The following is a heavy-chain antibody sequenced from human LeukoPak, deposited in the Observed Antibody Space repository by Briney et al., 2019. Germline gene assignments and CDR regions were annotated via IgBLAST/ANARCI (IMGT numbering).Heavy chain of an antibody. CDR2: IIPIFGTA. V-gene: IGHV1-69*05. CDR1: GGTFSSYA. D-gene: IGHD6-13*01. CDR3: ARDSVNLGIAAAGNDY. J-gene: IGHJ4*02. Sequence: SVKVSCKASGGTFSSYAISWVRQAPGQGLEWMGGIIPIFGTAYYAQKFQGRVTITTDVSTSTAYMELSSLRSEDTAVYYCARDSVNLGIAAAGNDYWGQGTLVTVSS.